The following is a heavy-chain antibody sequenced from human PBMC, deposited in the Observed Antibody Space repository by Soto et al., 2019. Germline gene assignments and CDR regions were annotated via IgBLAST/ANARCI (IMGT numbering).Heavy chain of an antibody. Sequence: QITLKESGPTLVKPTQTLTLTCTFSGFSLSTSGVGVGWIRQPPGKALEWLALIYWDDDKRYSPSLRSRLTIGTDTSQNRVVLTMTNMDPVDTAQYHCIHSRCCGDCIQYYASHYYYGMDVWGQGTTVTVSS. CDR1: GFSLSTSGVG. D-gene: IGHD2-21*01. CDR3: IHSRCCGDCIQYYASHYYYGMDV. CDR2: IYWDDDK. V-gene: IGHV2-5*02. J-gene: IGHJ6*02.